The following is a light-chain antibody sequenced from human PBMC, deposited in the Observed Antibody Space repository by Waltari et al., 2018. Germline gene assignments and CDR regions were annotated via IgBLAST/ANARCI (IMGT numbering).Light chain of an antibody. J-gene: IGKJ2*01. CDR2: WAS. CDR1: QSVFDSYNSKSY. CDR3: QQYFDSLS. Sequence: DIVMTQSPDSLAVSLGERATFNCTSSQSVFDSYNSKSYLAWYQQKPAQPPKMIIYWASNRESGVPDRFSGSGSGTDFTLTISSLQAEDVAVYYCQQYFDSLSFGQGTKLEIK. V-gene: IGKV4-1*01.